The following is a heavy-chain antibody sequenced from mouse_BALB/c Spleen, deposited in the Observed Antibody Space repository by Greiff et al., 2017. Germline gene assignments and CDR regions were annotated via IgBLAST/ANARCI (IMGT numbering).Heavy chain of an antibody. D-gene: IGHD1-1*01. CDR3: ARVVYYSGSSYAMDY. Sequence: EVMLLESGGGLVKPGGSLKLSCAASGFTFSSYAMSWVRQTPEKRLEWVASISSGGSTYYPDRVKGRFTISRDNARTILYQLMSSLRSEDTAMYYCARVVYYSGSSYAMDYWGQGTSVTVSA. CDR2: ISSGGST. V-gene: IGHV5-6-5*01. J-gene: IGHJ4*01. CDR1: GFTFSSYA.